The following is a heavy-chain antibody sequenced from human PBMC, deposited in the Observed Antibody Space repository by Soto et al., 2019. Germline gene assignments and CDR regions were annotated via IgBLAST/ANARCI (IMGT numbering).Heavy chain of an antibody. Sequence: QVQLQQWGAGLLKPSETLSLTCAVYGGSFSGYYWSWIRQPPGKGLEWIGEINHSGSTNYNPSLKSRVTISVDTTENQFSLKLSSVTAADTAVYYCARGSSYYGMDVWGQGTTVTVSS. CDR1: GGSFSGYY. CDR2: INHSGST. V-gene: IGHV4-34*01. J-gene: IGHJ6*02. CDR3: ARGSSYYGMDV.